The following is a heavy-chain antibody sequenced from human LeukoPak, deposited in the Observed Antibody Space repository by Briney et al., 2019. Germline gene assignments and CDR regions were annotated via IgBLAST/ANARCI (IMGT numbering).Heavy chain of an antibody. CDR3: SREGDALTAFYPDH. Sequence: GGSLRLSCTTSGVNFEDYAMSWGCQGPGEGLGWLGFIGREAHGGSAQYATSVKGSFTISSDDARKIAHLHLRGLRNADTAVYYCSREGDALTAFYPDHWGQGTLVIVSS. J-gene: IGHJ4*02. V-gene: IGHV3-49*04. CDR1: GVNFEDYA. D-gene: IGHD3-3*02. CDR2: IGREAHGGSA.